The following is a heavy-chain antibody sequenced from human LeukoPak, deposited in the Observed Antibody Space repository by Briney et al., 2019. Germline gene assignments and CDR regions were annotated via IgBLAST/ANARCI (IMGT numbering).Heavy chain of an antibody. J-gene: IGHJ4*02. Sequence: SETLSLTCTVSGGSISRYYWSWIRQPPGKGLEWIGYIYYSGSTTYNPSLKSRVTISVDTSKNQFSPKVSSVTAADTAVYYCAAGATAFYYFDYWGQGSLVTVSS. CDR1: GGSISRYY. CDR2: IYYSGST. CDR3: AAGATAFYYFDY. D-gene: IGHD1-26*01. V-gene: IGHV4-59*01.